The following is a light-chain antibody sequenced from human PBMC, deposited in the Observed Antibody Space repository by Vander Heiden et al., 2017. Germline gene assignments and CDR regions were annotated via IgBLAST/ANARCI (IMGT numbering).Light chain of an antibody. CDR2: YFVYSDK. V-gene: IGLV5-37*01. CDR3: MIWPSNAWV. Sequence: QPVLTQPPHSSASPGESASLTCTFPSAINVGSYNIYWYQQKPGSPPRYLRNYFVYSDKGRGSGAPSRFSGSKDASATTGILLISGLQAEDEAYYYCMIWPSNAWVFGGGTKLTVL. J-gene: IGLJ3*02. CDR1: SAINVGSYN.